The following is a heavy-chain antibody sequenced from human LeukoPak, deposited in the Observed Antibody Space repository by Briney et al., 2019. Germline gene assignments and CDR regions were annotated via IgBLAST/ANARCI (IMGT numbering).Heavy chain of an antibody. D-gene: IGHD3-10*01. CDR1: GFTFSSYS. V-gene: IGHV3-21*01. CDR3: ARDRGPSRITMVRGVIKGYFDY. J-gene: IGHJ4*02. Sequence: GGSLRLSCAPSGFTFSSYSMNWVRQAPGKGLEGVSSISSSSSYIYYADSVKGRFTISRDNAKKSLYLQMNSLRAEDTAVYYCARDRGPSRITMVRGVIKGYFDYWGQGTLVTVSS. CDR2: ISSSSSYI.